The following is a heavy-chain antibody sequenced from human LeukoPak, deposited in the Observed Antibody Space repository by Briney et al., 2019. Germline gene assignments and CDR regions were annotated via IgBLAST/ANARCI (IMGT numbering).Heavy chain of an antibody. J-gene: IGHJ5*02. V-gene: IGHV4-59*01. D-gene: IGHD4-17*01. Sequence: SETLSLTCAVYGGSFSGYYWSWIRQPPGKGLEWIGYIYYSGSTNYNPSLKSRVTISVDTSKNQFSLKLSSVTAADTAVYYCARALNDYGDYMVRWFDPWGQGTLVTVSS. CDR3: ARALNDYGDYMVRWFDP. CDR2: IYYSGST. CDR1: GGSFSGYY.